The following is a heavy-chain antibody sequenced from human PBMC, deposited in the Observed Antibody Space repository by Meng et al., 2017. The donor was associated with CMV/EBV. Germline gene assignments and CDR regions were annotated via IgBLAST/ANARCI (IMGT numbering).Heavy chain of an antibody. D-gene: IGHD2-15*01. Sequence: SETLSPTCTVSGGSVSSGSYYWSWIRQPPGKGLEWIGYIYYSGSTNYNPSLKSRVTISVDTSKNQFSLKLRSVTAADTAVYYCARGYCSGGSCYRGYYYGMDVWGQGTTVTVSS. J-gene: IGHJ6*02. V-gene: IGHV4-61*01. CDR2: IYYSGST. CDR1: GGSVSSGSYY. CDR3: ARGYCSGGSCYRGYYYGMDV.